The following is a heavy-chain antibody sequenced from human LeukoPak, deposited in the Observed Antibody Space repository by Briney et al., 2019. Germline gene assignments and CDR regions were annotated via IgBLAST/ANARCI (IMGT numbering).Heavy chain of an antibody. CDR2: MNPNSGNT. Sequence: ASVKVSCKASGYTFSSYDINWVRQATGQGLEWMGWMNPNSGNTGYAQKLQGRVTMTRNTSISTAYMELSNLRSEDTAVYYCARSYCSSTSCHEWVDAFDIWGQGTMVTVSS. D-gene: IGHD2-2*01. CDR3: ARSYCSSTSCHEWVDAFDI. V-gene: IGHV1-8*01. CDR1: GYTFSSYD. J-gene: IGHJ3*02.